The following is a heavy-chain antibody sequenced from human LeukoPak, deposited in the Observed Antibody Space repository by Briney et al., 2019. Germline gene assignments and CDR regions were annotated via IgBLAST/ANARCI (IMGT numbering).Heavy chain of an antibody. J-gene: IGHJ5*02. CDR1: GGTFSSYA. CDR3: ARDTPPDSGSHGWFDP. CDR2: IIPIFGTA. Sequence: SVKVSCKASGGTFSSYAISWVRQAPGQGLEWMGGIIPIFGTANYAQKFQGRVTITADESTSTAYMELSSLRSEDTAVYYCARDTPPDSGSHGWFDPWGQGTLVTVSS. D-gene: IGHD1-26*01. V-gene: IGHV1-69*13.